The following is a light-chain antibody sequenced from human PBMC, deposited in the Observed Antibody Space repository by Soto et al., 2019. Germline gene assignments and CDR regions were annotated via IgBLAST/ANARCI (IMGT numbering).Light chain of an antibody. Sequence: QSVLTQPPSASGTPRQRVTISCSGSSSNIGSNYVYWYHQLPGTAPKLVIYRNNQRPSGVPDRISGSKSGTSASLAISGLRSEDEADYYCSSYTSSSTLVFGGGTKLTVL. V-gene: IGLV1-47*01. CDR3: SSYTSSSTLV. CDR1: SSNIGSNY. J-gene: IGLJ3*02. CDR2: RNN.